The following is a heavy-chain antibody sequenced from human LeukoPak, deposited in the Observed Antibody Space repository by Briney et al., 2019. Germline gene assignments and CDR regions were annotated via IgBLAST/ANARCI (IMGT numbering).Heavy chain of an antibody. V-gene: IGHV4-30-2*01. CDR1: GGSISSGGYS. Sequence: PSETLSLTCAVSGGSISSGGYSWSWIRQPPGKGLEWIGYIYHSGSTYYNPSLKSRVTISVDTSKNQFSLKLSSVTAADTAVYYCARGSSGYSYGYGPYYFDYWGQGTLVTVSS. D-gene: IGHD5-18*01. CDR3: ARGSSGYSYGYGPYYFDY. CDR2: IYHSGST. J-gene: IGHJ4*02.